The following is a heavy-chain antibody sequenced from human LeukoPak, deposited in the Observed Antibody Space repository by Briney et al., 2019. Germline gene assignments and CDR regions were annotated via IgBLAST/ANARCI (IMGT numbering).Heavy chain of an antibody. Sequence: GGSLRLSCAASGFTFSSYSMNWVRQAPGKGLEWVSSISSSSSYIYYADSVKGRFTISRDNAKNSLYLQMNSLRAEDTAVYYCARTQGAPYYGSGSYLFDAFDTWGQGTMVTVSS. D-gene: IGHD3-10*01. V-gene: IGHV3-21*01. CDR2: ISSSSSYI. J-gene: IGHJ3*02. CDR3: ARTQGAPYYGSGSYLFDAFDT. CDR1: GFTFSSYS.